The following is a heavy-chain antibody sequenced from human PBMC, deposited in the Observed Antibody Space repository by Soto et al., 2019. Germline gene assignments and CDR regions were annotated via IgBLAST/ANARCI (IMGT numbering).Heavy chain of an antibody. CDR3: AEDSHPFVVVPAAAFDI. J-gene: IGHJ3*02. Sequence: GGSLRLSCAASGFTFSSYAMSWVRQAPGKGLEWVSAISGSGGSTYYADSVKGRFTISRDNSKNTLYLQMNSLRAEDTAIYYCAEDSHPFVVVPAAAFDIWGQGTMVTVSS. CDR1: GFTFSSYA. CDR2: ISGSGGST. V-gene: IGHV3-23*01. D-gene: IGHD2-2*01.